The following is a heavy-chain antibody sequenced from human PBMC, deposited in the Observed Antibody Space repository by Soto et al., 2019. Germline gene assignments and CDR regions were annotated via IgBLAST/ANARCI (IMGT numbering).Heavy chain of an antibody. J-gene: IGHJ4*02. CDR2: INPSGGST. D-gene: IGHD6-6*01. V-gene: IGHV1-46*01. CDR1: GYTFTSYY. Sequence: QVQLVQSGAEVKKPGASVKVSCKASGYTFTSYYMHWVRQAPGQGLEWMGIINPSGGSTSYAQKFQGRVTMTRDTSTSTVYMELSSLRSEDTAVYYCAREDVRAARNQRGDYWGQGTLVTVSS. CDR3: AREDVRAARNQRGDY.